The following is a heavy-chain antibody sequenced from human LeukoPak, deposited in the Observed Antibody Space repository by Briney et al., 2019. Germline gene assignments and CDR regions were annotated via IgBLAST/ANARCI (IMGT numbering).Heavy chain of an antibody. V-gene: IGHV4-34*01. J-gene: IGHJ1*01. D-gene: IGHD3-10*01. Sequence: PSETLSLTCAVYGGYFSGYYWSWIRQPPGKGLEWIGEINHSGSTNYNPSLKSRVTISVDTSKNQFSLKLSSVTAADTAVYYCARGPTLIWFYFQHWGQGTLVTVSS. CDR1: GGYFSGYY. CDR2: INHSGST. CDR3: ARGPTLIWFYFQH.